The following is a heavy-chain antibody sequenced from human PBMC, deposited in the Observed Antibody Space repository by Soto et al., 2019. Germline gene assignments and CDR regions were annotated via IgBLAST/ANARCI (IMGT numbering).Heavy chain of an antibody. V-gene: IGHV1-18*01. CDR2: ISAYNGNT. CDR1: GYTFTSYG. Sequence: ASVKVSCKASGYTFTSYGISWVRQAPGQGLEWMGWISAYNGNTNYAQKLQGRVTMTTNTSTSTAYMELSSLRSDDTAVYYWARGQDYDFWSGYYRVGSGYYYMDVWGKGTTVTVSS. D-gene: IGHD3-3*01. CDR3: ARGQDYDFWSGYYRVGSGYYYMDV. J-gene: IGHJ6*03.